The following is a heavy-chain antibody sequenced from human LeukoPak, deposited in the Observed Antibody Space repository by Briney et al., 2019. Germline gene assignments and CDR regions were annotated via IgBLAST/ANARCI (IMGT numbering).Heavy chain of an antibody. J-gene: IGHJ4*02. Sequence: SETLSLTCTVSGGSISSSSYYWGWIRQPPGKGLEWIGSIYYSGSTYYNPSLKSRVTISVDTSKNQFSLKLSSVTAADTAVYYCARGPPRKYYYDSSGYLFDYWGQGTLVTVSS. CDR1: GGSISSSSYY. V-gene: IGHV4-39*01. CDR3: ARGPPRKYYYDSSGYLFDY. D-gene: IGHD3-22*01. CDR2: IYYSGST.